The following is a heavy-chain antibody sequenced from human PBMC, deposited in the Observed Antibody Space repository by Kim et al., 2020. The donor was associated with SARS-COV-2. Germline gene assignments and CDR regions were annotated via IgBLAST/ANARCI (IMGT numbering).Heavy chain of an antibody. J-gene: IGHJ3*02. D-gene: IGHD7-27*01. CDR2: INHSGST. V-gene: IGHV4-34*01. Sequence: SETLSLTCAVYGGSFSGYYWSWIRQPPGKGLEWIGEINHSGSTNYNPSLKSRVTISVDTSKNQFSLKLSSVTAADTAVYYCARGPGAAFDIWGQGTMVTV. CDR3: ARGPGAAFDI. CDR1: GGSFSGYY.